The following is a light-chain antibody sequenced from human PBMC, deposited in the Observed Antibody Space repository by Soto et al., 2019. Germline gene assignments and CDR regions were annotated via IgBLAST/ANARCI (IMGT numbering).Light chain of an antibody. CDR1: QSVSRY. CDR3: QHYNDRPLT. J-gene: IGKJ4*01. CDR2: DAS. Sequence: ENVLTQSPATLSLSPGERATLSCRASQSVSRYLAWYQQKPGQAPRLLIYDASNRATGIPDRFSGSGSGTDFTLTISRLEPEDFAVYSCQHYNDRPLTFGGGTKVDIK. V-gene: IGKV3-11*01.